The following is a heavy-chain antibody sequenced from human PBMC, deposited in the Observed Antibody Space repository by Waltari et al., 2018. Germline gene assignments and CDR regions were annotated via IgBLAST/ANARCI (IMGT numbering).Heavy chain of an antibody. V-gene: IGHV3-30-3*01. CDR3: ARDVLLGAFDT. D-gene: IGHD2-8*02. Sequence: QVQLVESGGDVVRPGGSLRVCWAAHGLHLNTHAIHWVRQAPGKGLEWVAAISNDGTKENYADSVKGRFTLSRDNSKNTLFLQMNSLSNDDTAVYYCARDVLLGAFDTWGQGTMVTVSS. J-gene: IGHJ3*02. CDR2: ISNDGTKE. CDR1: GLHLNTHA.